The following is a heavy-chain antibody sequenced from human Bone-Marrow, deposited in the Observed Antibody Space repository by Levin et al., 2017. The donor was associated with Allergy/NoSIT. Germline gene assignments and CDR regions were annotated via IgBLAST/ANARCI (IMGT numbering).Heavy chain of an antibody. CDR3: ARDPDLVWGGAFDI. J-gene: IGHJ3*02. Sequence: SETLSLTCTVSGGSISSGDYYWSWIRQPPGKGLEWIGYIYYSGSTYYNPSLKSRVTISVDTSKNQFSLKLSSVTAADTAVYYCARDPDLVWGGAFDIWGQGTMVTVSS. D-gene: IGHD3-16*01. V-gene: IGHV4-30-4*01. CDR2: IYYSGST. CDR1: GGSISSGDYY.